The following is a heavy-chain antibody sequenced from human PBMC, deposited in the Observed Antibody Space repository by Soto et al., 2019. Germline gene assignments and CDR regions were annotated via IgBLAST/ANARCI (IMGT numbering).Heavy chain of an antibody. V-gene: IGHV4-39*01. J-gene: IGHJ6*02. CDR3: ARHGATGTTARGYYYHYDMDV. CDR1: GGSISSSSYY. CDR2: IYYSGST. D-gene: IGHD1-1*01. Sequence: LSLTCTVSGGSISSSSYYWGWIRQPPGKGLEWIGSIYYSGSTYYNPSLKSRVTISVDASKNQFSLKLSSVTAADTAVYYCARHGATGTTARGYYYHYDMDVWGQGTTVTVSS.